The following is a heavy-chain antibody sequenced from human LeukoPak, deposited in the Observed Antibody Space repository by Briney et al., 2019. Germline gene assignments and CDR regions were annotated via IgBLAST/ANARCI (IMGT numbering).Heavy chain of an antibody. CDR1: GYTFTSYA. CDR2: INAGNGNT. D-gene: IGHD6-6*01. Sequence: ASVKVSCKASGYTFTSYAMNWVRQAPGQRLEWMGWINAGNGNTKYSQEFQGRVTITRDTSASTAYMELSSLRSEDMAVYYCARARSSWSPLDYWGQGTLVTVSS. J-gene: IGHJ4*02. CDR3: ARARSSWSPLDY. V-gene: IGHV1-3*03.